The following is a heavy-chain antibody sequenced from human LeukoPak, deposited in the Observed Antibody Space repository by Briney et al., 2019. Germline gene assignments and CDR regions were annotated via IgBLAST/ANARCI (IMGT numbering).Heavy chain of an antibody. CDR1: GFTFSSYG. V-gene: IGHV3-33*01. D-gene: IGHD1-26*01. CDR3: ARETTTLDY. J-gene: IGHJ4*02. CDR2: IWYDGSNK. Sequence: GGSLRLSCAASGFTFSSYGMHWVRQAPGKGLEWVAVIWYDGSNKFYADSVKGRFTISRDDSKYTLYLQMNSLRAEDTAVYYCARETTTLDYWGQGTLVTVSS.